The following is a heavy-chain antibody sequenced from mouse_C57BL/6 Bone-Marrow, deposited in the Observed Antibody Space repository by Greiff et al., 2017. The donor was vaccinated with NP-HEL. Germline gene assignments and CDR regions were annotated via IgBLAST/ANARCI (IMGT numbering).Heavy chain of an antibody. CDR2: INPNNGGT. CDR1: GYTFTDYN. Sequence: EVQLQQSGPELVKPGASVKIPCKASGYTFTDYNMDWVKQSHGKSLEWIGDINPNNGGTIYNQKFKGKATLTVDKSSSTAYMELRSLTSEDTAVYYCATTTGSSYRWYFDVWGTGTTVTVSS. D-gene: IGHD1-1*01. V-gene: IGHV1-18*01. CDR3: ATTTGSSYRWYFDV. J-gene: IGHJ1*03.